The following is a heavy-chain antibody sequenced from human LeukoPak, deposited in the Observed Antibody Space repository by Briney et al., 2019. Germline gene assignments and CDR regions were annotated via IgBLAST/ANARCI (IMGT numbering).Heavy chain of an antibody. CDR2: IKPDGGEK. V-gene: IGHV3-7*01. D-gene: IGHD6-19*01. CDR1: GFTFNSYW. CDR3: ASHSSGWFG. Sequence: GGSLRLSCATSGFTFNSYWMSWVRQTPGKGLEWVANIKPDGGEKYYVASVTGRLTISRDNAKNSLYLQMNSLRADDTAVYYCASHSSGWFGWGQGTLVTVS. J-gene: IGHJ4*02.